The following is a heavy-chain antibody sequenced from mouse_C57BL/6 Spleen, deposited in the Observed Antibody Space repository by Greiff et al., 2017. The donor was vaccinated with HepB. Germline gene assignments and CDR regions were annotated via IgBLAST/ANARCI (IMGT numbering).Heavy chain of an antibody. D-gene: IGHD2-13*01. CDR1: GYTFTSYW. CDR3: ARGGDDWYFDV. CDR2: IDPSDSYT. J-gene: IGHJ1*03. Sequence: QVQLQQPGAELVMPGASVKLSCKASGYTFTSYWMHWVKQRPGQGLEWIGEIDPSDSYTNYNQKFKGKSTLTVDKSSSTAYMQLSSLPSEDSAVYYCARGGDDWYFDVWGTGTTVTVSS. V-gene: IGHV1-69*01.